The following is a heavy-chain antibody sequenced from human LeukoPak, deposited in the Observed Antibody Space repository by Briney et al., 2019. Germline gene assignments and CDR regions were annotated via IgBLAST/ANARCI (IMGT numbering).Heavy chain of an antibody. J-gene: IGHJ6*01. CDR1: GSISPHY. CDR3: TRHAQTYYYGMDV. V-gene: IGHV4-59*08. Sequence: SETLPLTCLGGSISPHYWSWLGQSPAKGLEWIAQIHYTGGASYNPSLKSRVPISVDTSNNHLPLRLSSVTAADTAVYYCTRHAQTYYYGMDVWGQGTTVTVSS. CDR2: IHYTGGA.